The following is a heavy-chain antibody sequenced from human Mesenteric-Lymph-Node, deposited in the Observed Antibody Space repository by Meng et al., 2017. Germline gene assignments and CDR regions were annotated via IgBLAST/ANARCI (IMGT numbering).Heavy chain of an antibody. Sequence: SSVNVSCKASVGTFSSYAIRWVRQAPGQGLEWMGGIIPIFGTANYAQKFQGRVTITADESTSTAYMELSSLRSEDTAVYYCARGTTYGDYRYYFAYWGQGTLVTVSS. J-gene: IGHJ4*02. CDR3: ARGTTYGDYRYYFAY. CDR1: VGTFSSYA. CDR2: IIPIFGTA. D-gene: IGHD4-17*01. V-gene: IGHV1-69*13.